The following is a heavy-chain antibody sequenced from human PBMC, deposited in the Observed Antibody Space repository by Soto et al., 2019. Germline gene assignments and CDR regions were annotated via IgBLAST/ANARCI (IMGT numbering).Heavy chain of an antibody. D-gene: IGHD6-19*01. CDR1: GYTFTSYG. CDR3: ARDRAVAGTIAYYYYGMDV. V-gene: IGHV1-2*02. Sequence: ASVKVSCKASGYTFTSYGIHWVRQAPGQGLEWMGWINPNSGGTNYAQKFQGRVTMTRDTSISTDYMELSRLRSDDTAVYYCARDRAVAGTIAYYYYGMDVWGQGTTVTVSS. J-gene: IGHJ6*02. CDR2: INPNSGGT.